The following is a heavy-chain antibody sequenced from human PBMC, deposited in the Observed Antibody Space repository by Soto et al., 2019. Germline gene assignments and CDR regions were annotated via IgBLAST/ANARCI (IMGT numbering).Heavy chain of an antibody. CDR3: ARKIDHGYEDYYYGMDV. V-gene: IGHV1-69*13. CDR1: GGTFSSYA. D-gene: IGHD5-12*01. Sequence: ASVKVSCKASGGTFSSYAISWVRQAPGQGLEWMGGIIPIFGTANYAQKFQGRVTITADESTSTAYMELSSLRSEDTAVYYCARKIDHGYEDYYYGMDVWGQGTTVTVSS. J-gene: IGHJ6*02. CDR2: IIPIFGTA.